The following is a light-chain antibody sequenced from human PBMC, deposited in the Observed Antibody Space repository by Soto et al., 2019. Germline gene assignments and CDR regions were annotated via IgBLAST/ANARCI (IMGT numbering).Light chain of an antibody. CDR3: QQRSNWPSLT. CDR1: QSVGSY. J-gene: IGKJ4*01. Sequence: EIVLIQSPATLSLSPGERATLSCRASQSVGSYLAWYQHKPGQAPRLLISDASNRATGIPARFSRSGSETDFTLTISSLEPEDSAVYYCQQRSNWPSLTFGGGTKVEIK. CDR2: DAS. V-gene: IGKV3-11*01.